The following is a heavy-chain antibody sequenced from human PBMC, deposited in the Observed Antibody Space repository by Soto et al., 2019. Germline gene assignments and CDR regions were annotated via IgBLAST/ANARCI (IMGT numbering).Heavy chain of an antibody. CDR1: GFSLTTSGVG. CDR3: AHRLYASSDDAFDI. D-gene: IGHD6-6*01. Sequence: QITLKATGPTLVKPTQTLTLTCTFSGFSLTTSGVGVGWIRQPPGKTLEWLALIYWDDEKRYSPSVQSRLSTTKDTSKHMVDPTVTYINPVDKGTNYCAHRLYASSDDAFDIWGQGTMVYVSS. CDR2: IYWDDEK. J-gene: IGHJ3*02. V-gene: IGHV2-5*02.